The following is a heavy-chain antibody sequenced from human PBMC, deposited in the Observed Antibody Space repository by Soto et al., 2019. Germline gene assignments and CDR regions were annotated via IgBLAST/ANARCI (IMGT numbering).Heavy chain of an antibody. J-gene: IGHJ4*02. V-gene: IGHV4-38-2*01. CDR3: ATRAAGYGSGSYYKGFRGNDY. CDR2: IYHSGST. CDR1: GYSISSGYY. D-gene: IGHD3-10*01. Sequence: SETLSLTCAVSGYSISSGYYWGWIRQPPGKGLEWIGSIYHSGSTYYNPSLKSRVTISVDTSKNQFSLKLSSVTAADTAVYYCATRAAGYGSGSYYKGFRGNDYCDPGTLVTVSS.